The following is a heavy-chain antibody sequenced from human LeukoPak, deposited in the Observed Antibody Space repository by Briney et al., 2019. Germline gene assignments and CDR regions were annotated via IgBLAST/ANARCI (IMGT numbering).Heavy chain of an antibody. J-gene: IGHJ4*02. CDR3: ARDLVPNDFWSGLDY. CDR1: GFTFSSYA. Sequence: PGGSLRLSCAASGFTFSSYAMHWVRQAPGKGLEYASAISSNGGSTYYANSVKGRFTISRDNSKNTLYLQMGSLRAEDMAVYYCARDLVPNDFWSGLDYWGQGTLVTVSS. D-gene: IGHD3-3*01. CDR2: ISSNGGST. V-gene: IGHV3-64*01.